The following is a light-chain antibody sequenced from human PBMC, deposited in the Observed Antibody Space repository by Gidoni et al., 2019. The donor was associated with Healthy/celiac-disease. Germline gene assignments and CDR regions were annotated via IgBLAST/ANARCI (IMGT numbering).Light chain of an antibody. Sequence: DIQMTQSPSTLSASVGDRVTITCRASQSISSWLAWYQQKPGKAPKLLIYKGSSLESGVPSRFSGSGYGTEFTLNISSLQPDDFATYYCQQYNSYSWTFGQGTKVEIK. V-gene: IGKV1-5*03. CDR2: KGS. CDR3: QQYNSYSWT. J-gene: IGKJ1*01. CDR1: QSISSW.